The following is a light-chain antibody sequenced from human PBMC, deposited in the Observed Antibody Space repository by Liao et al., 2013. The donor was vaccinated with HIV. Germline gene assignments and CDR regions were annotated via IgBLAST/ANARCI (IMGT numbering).Light chain of an antibody. V-gene: IGLV3-1*01. CDR1: NLDSKS. CDR3: QAWDIGTRVV. Sequence: SYELTQPPAVSVAPGQTAMITCGGYNLDSKSVHWYQQRPGRSPVLVIYQDTKRPPGIPERFSGSNSGNTATLSVSGTQAMDEADYFCQAWDIGTRVVFGGGTTLTVL. CDR2: QDT. J-gene: IGLJ2*01.